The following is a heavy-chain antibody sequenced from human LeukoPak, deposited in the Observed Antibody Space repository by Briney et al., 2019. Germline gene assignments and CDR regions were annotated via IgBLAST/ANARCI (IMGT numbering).Heavy chain of an antibody. CDR1: GYTFSNYG. CDR2: ITAYNGNR. J-gene: IGHJ4*01. CDR3: ARDNDKVVDH. Sequence: ASVKVSCKTSGYTFSNYGISWVRQAPGQGLEWMGWITAYNGNRLYAQRFQGRITLTADTSTSTSYMELRSLEYDDTAIYYCARDNDKVVDHWGQGTLVTVSS. D-gene: IGHD1-1*01. V-gene: IGHV1-18*01.